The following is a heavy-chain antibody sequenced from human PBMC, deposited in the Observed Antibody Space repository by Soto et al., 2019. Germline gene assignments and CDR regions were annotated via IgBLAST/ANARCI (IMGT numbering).Heavy chain of an antibody. J-gene: IGHJ6*03. Sequence: SETLSLTCAVSSGSISSSNWWSWVRQPPGKGLEWIGEIYHSGSTNYNPSLKSRVTISVDKSKNQFSLKLSSVTAADTAVYYCARDNAVRGSYYYYMDVWGKGTTVTVSS. CDR1: SGSISSSNW. CDR3: ARDNAVRGSYYYYMDV. CDR2: IYHSGST. V-gene: IGHV4-4*02. D-gene: IGHD3-10*01.